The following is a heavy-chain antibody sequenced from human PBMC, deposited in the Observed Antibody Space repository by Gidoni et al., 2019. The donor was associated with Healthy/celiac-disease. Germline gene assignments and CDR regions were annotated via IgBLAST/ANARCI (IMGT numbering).Heavy chain of an antibody. J-gene: IGHJ4*01. V-gene: IGHV3-15*01. D-gene: IGHD3-3*01. Sequence: EVQTVEAGRGLVKFGGPVRLLRAASGFIRSNLRMRWVRQAPGKALVWVGRITCKTDGRTTDYAAHVRGRFTISRDDSKNTLYLQIISLETEDTAVYYCTTGPPKGGIFGVATDYWGQGTLVTVSS. CDR2: ITCKTDGRTT. CDR1: GFIRSNLR. CDR3: TTGPPKGGIFGVATDY.